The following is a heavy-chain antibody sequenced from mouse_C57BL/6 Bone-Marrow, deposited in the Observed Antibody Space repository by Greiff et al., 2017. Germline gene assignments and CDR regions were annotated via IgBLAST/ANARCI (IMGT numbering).Heavy chain of an antibody. Sequence: EVQLQQSGPELVKPGASVKISCKASGYTFTNYYMNWVKQSHGKSLEWIGDINPNNGGTSYNQKFKGKATLTVDKSSSTAYMELRSLTSEDSAVYYCARENGYYPFDYWGRGTTLTVSS. V-gene: IGHV1-26*01. D-gene: IGHD2-3*01. CDR1: GYTFTNYY. CDR3: ARENGYYPFDY. J-gene: IGHJ2*01. CDR2: INPNNGGT.